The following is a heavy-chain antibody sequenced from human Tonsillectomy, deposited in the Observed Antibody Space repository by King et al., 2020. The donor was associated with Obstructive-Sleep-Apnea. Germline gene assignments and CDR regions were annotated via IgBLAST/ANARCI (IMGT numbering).Heavy chain of an antibody. CDR1: GFSFSSYW. D-gene: IGHD2-2*01. CDR2: IKQDGIEK. J-gene: IGHJ4*02. Sequence: VQLVESGGGLVQPGGSLRLSCAASGFSFSSYWMSWVRQAPGKGLDWVANIKQDGIEKYYVDSVKGRFTLSRDNAKNSLYLQMNSLRAEDTAVYYCVRRYCSSTSCYFNYWGQGTLVTVSS. V-gene: IGHV3-7*03. CDR3: VRRYCSSTSCYFNY.